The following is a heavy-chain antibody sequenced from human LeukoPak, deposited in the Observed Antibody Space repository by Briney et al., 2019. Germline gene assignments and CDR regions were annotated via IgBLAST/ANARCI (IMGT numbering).Heavy chain of an antibody. CDR3: ARAAPAVAGFFDC. D-gene: IGHD6-19*01. CDR1: GVSISSYY. J-gene: IGHJ4*02. CDR2: IYYSGST. V-gene: IGHV4-59*08. Sequence: SETLSLTCTVSGVSISSYYWSWLRQPPGKGLEWIGYIYYSGSTNYNPSLKSRVTISVDTSKNQFSLKLSSVTAADTAVYYCARAAPAVAGFFDCWGQGTLVTVSS.